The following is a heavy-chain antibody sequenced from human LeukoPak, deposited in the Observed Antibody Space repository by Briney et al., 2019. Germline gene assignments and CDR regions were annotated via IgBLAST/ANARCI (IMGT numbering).Heavy chain of an antibody. CDR1: GFTLSSYS. Sequence: GGSLRLSCSASGFTLSSYSMDWVRQGPGEGLEWGSSISSSSSYIYYADSVKGRFTISRDNAKNSLYLQMNSLRAEDTAVYYCARVGCSSTSCFDAFDIWGQGTMVTVSS. V-gene: IGHV3-21*01. CDR3: ARVGCSSTSCFDAFDI. J-gene: IGHJ3*02. D-gene: IGHD2-2*01. CDR2: ISSSSSYI.